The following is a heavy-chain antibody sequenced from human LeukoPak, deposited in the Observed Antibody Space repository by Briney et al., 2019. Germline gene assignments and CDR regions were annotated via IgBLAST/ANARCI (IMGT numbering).Heavy chain of an antibody. Sequence: PSETLSLTCTVSGGSISSYYWSWIRQPAGKGLGWIGRIYTSGSTNYNPSLKSRVTMSVDTSKNQFSLKLSSVTAADTAVYYCAREREKTYDFWSGYRKKPYYYYYMDVWGKGTTVTVSS. CDR1: GGSISSYY. CDR3: AREREKTYDFWSGYRKKPYYYYYMDV. V-gene: IGHV4-4*07. D-gene: IGHD3-3*01. CDR2: IYTSGST. J-gene: IGHJ6*03.